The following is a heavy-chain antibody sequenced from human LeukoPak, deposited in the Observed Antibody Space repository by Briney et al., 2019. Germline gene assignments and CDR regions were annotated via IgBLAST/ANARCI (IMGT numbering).Heavy chain of an antibody. CDR3: AKGPTLRFLEGLGGFDP. CDR1: GFTFSSYS. V-gene: IGHV3-48*01. D-gene: IGHD3-3*01. J-gene: IGHJ5*02. Sequence: GGPLRLSCAASGFTFSSYSMNWVRQAPGKGLEWVSYISSSSSNIYYADSVKGRFTISRDNSKNTLYLQMNSLRAEDTAVYYCAKGPTLRFLEGLGGFDPWGQGTLVTVSS. CDR2: ISSSSSNI.